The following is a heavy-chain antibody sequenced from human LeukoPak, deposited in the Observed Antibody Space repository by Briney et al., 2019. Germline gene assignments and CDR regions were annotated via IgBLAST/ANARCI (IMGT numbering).Heavy chain of an antibody. J-gene: IGHJ4*02. CDR2: IIPIFGTA. Sequence: SVKVSCKASGGTFSSYAISWVRQAPGQGLEWMGGIIPIFGTANYAQKFQGRVTITADESTSTAYMELSSLRSEDTAVCYCARGDSSSWYGYYFDYWGQGTLVTVSS. CDR3: ARGDSSSWYGYYFDY. CDR1: GGTFSSYA. D-gene: IGHD6-13*01. V-gene: IGHV1-69*01.